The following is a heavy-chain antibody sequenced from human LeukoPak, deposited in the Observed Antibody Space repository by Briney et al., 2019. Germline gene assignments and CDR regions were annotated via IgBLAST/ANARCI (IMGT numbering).Heavy chain of an antibody. CDR3: ARSPSYYDSSGQYY. J-gene: IGHJ4*02. CDR2: IIPIFGTA. D-gene: IGHD3-22*01. V-gene: IGHV1-69*06. CDR1: GGTFSSYA. Sequence: ASVKVSCKAAGGTFSSYAISWVRQAPGQGLEWMGGIIPIFGTANYAQKFQGRVTITADKSTSTAYMELSSLRSEDTAVYYCARSPSYYDSSGQYYWGQGTLVTVSS.